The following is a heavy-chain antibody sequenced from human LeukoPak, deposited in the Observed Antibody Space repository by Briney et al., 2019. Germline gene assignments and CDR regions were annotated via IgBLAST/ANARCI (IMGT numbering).Heavy chain of an antibody. CDR2: ISGSGGST. V-gene: IGHV3-23*01. D-gene: IGHD3-22*01. CDR3: AKDADYDSSGYYGH. CDR1: GLTFSSYA. Sequence: PGGSLRLSCAASGLTFSSYAMSWVRQAPGKGLEWVSAISGSGGSTYYADSVKGRFTISRDNSKNTLYLQMNSLRAEDTAVYYCAKDADYDSSGYYGHWGQGTLVTVSS. J-gene: IGHJ4*02.